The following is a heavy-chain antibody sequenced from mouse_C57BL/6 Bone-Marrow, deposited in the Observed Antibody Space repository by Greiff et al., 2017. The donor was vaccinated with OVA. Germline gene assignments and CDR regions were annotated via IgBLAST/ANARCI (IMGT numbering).Heavy chain of an antibody. D-gene: IGHD2-4*01. CDR1: GYTFTSYW. J-gene: IGHJ2*01. V-gene: IGHV1-69*01. CDR2: IDPSDSYT. Sequence: QVQLQQPGAELVMPGASVKLSCKASGYTFTSYWMHWVKQRPGQGLEWIGEIDPSDSYTNYNQKFKGKSTLTVDKSSSTAYMQLSSLTSEDSAVYYCARYYDYDVDFDDWGKGTTLTVSS. CDR3: ARYYDYDVDFDD.